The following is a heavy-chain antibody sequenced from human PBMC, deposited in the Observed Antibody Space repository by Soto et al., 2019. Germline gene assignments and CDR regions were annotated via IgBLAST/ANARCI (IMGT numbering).Heavy chain of an antibody. J-gene: IGHJ5*02. CDR2: IIPILGIA. CDR3: VRARSEELEILWFDP. V-gene: IGHV1-69*02. D-gene: IGHD1-7*01. CDR1: GGTLSSYT. Sequence: ASGTVSCKASGGTLSSYTVSWVRQAPGQGLERMGKIIPILGIANYAQKIQGRDTNTADQSTSTAYKELSSLRSEDTAVYYCVRARSEELEILWFDPCGQGTLVSVSS.